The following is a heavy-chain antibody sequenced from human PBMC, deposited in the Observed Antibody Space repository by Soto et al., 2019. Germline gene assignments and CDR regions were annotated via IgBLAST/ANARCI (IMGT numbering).Heavy chain of an antibody. Sequence: SETLSLTCAVYGGSFSGYYWSWIRQPPGKGLEWIGEINHSGSTNYNPSLKSRVTISVDTSKNQFSLKLSSVTAADTAVYYCGRAPTQGEYRGYGRGNYFDYWGKGTLVPVSS. V-gene: IGHV4-34*01. CDR2: INHSGST. J-gene: IGHJ4*02. CDR3: GRAPTQGEYRGYGRGNYFDY. D-gene: IGHD5-12*01. CDR1: GGSFSGYY.